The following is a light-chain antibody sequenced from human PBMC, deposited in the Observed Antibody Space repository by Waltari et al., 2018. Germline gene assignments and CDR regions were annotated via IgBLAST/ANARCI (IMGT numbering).Light chain of an antibody. CDR1: SSNIGSNT. Sequence: QSVVTQPPSASGTPGQWVTISCSGSSSNIGSNTVNWYQQLPGTAPKLLVYSDKRRATGAPARFSGSKSGTSASLAISGLQSEDEAGYYCAAWDDSLNAVVFGGGTKLTVL. J-gene: IGLJ3*02. CDR2: SDK. CDR3: AAWDDSLNAVV. V-gene: IGLV1-44*01.